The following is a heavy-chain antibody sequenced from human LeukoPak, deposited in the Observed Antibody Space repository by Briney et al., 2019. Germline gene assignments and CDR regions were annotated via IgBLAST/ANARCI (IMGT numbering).Heavy chain of an antibody. CDR3: ARALIAVAGTNWFDP. D-gene: IGHD6-19*01. Sequence: SQTLSLTCTVSGGSISSYYWSWIRQPAGKGLEWIGRIYTSGSTNYNPSLKSRVTMSVDTSKNQFSLKLSSVTAADTAVYYCARALIAVAGTNWFDPWGQGTLVTVSS. V-gene: IGHV4-4*07. J-gene: IGHJ5*02. CDR1: GGSISSYY. CDR2: IYTSGST.